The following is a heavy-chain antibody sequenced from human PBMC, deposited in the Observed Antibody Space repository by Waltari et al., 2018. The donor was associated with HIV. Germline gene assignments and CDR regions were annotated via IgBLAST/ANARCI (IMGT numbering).Heavy chain of an antibody. Sequence: QAQLVQSGAAVKKPGASGRFCCKASGYHFPNYDSNWVRQAPGQGLDLMGRVSSTRGKVHYGHKFQDRVNLTRDTYTTTAYMELRTLTSDDTAVYFCARGLGPQKAIKYLLDTWGQGTLVSV. CDR3: ARGLGPQKAIKYLLDT. CDR2: VSSTRGKV. V-gene: IGHV1-8*01. CDR1: GYHFPNYD. J-gene: IGHJ1*01. D-gene: IGHD3-16*01.